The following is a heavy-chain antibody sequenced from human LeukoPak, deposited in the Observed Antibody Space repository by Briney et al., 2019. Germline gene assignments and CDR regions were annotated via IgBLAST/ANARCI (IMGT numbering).Heavy chain of an antibody. CDR1: GFTFNTYG. D-gene: IGHD2-2*01. V-gene: IGHV3-23*01. Sequence: GGSLRLSCAASGFTFNTYGMSWVRQAPGKGLEWVSGISGSGGATYYADSVKGRFTISRDNSKNTLYLQMNSLRAEDTAVYYCAKDIWGVPAKSLSSLDYWGQGTLVTVSS. J-gene: IGHJ4*02. CDR2: ISGSGGAT. CDR3: AKDIWGVPAKSLSSLDY.